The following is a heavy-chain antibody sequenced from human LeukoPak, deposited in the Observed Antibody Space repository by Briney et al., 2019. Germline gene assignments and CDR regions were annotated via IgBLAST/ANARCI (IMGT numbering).Heavy chain of an antibody. CDR3: ARGYAQAEVTAPDY. J-gene: IGHJ4*02. D-gene: IGHD1-14*01. CDR1: GFIVNSYY. V-gene: IGHV3-53*01. Sequence: GGSLRLSCAASGFIVNSYYMSWFRQAPGKGLEWVSVIYTAGTTHYADSVRGRFIISRDYSKNTLNLQMNSLRAEGTAVYYCARGYAQAEVTAPDYWGQGILVTVSS. CDR2: IYTAGTT.